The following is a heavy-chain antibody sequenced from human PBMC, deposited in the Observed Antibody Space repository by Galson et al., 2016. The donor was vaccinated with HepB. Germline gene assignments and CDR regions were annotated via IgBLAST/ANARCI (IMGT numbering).Heavy chain of an antibody. D-gene: IGHD6-19*01. V-gene: IGHV4-59*12. CDR3: ARLPVAGPPWYFDL. Sequence: TLSLTCNVSGASISRSYWSWVRQAPGRRLEWIGYSHYTGTSRYNPSLGGRLTILLDTSKSRFSLILNSVTAADTAVYYCARLPVAGPPWYFDLWGPGALVTVSS. CDR2: SHYTGTS. CDR1: GASISRSY. J-gene: IGHJ2*01.